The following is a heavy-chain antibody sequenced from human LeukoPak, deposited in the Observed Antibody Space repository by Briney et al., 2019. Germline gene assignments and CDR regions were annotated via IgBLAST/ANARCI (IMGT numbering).Heavy chain of an antibody. CDR3: ARGLTIVVVAKGWFDP. CDR1: GYTFTGYY. CDR2: INPNSGGT. Sequence: ASVKVSCKASGYTFTGYYMHWVRQAPGQGLEWMGWINPNSGGTNYAQKFQGRVTMTRDTSISTACMELSRLRSDDTAVYYCARGLTIVVVAKGWFDPWGQGTLVTVSS. D-gene: IGHD2-15*01. V-gene: IGHV1-2*02. J-gene: IGHJ5*02.